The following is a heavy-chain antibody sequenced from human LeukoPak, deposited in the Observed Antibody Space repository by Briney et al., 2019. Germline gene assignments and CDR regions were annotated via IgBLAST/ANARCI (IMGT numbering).Heavy chain of an antibody. CDR3: AREGTSQQLVPPYFDY. CDR2: ISYDGSNK. V-gene: IGHV3-30-3*01. Sequence: GGSLRLSCAASGFTFTNYAMHWVRQTPGKGLEWVAVISYDGSNKYYADSVKGRFNISRDSSKNTLYLQMNCLSPEDTAVYYCAREGTSQQLVPPYFDYWGQGTLVTVSS. D-gene: IGHD6-13*01. CDR1: GFTFTNYA. J-gene: IGHJ4*02.